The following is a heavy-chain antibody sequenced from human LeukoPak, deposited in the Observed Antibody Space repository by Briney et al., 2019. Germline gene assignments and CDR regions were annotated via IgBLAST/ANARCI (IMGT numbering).Heavy chain of an antibody. J-gene: IGHJ4*02. V-gene: IGHV3-48*02. D-gene: IGHD6-19*01. CDR2: ISSSSI. Sequence: PGGSLRLSCAASGFIFSTYSMNWVRQAPGKGLEWVSYISSSSISYADSVKGRFTISRDNAKKSLYLQMNSLRDEDTGVYYCARVGSKWLVNDYWGQGTLVTVSS. CDR3: ARVGSKWLVNDY. CDR1: GFIFSTYS.